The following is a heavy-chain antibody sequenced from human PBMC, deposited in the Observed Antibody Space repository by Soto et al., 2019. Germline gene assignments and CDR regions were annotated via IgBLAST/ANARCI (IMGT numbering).Heavy chain of an antibody. J-gene: IGHJ6*02. D-gene: IGHD3-3*01. CDR3: AGGWSGYYYYYYYGMDV. CDR2: IYYSGST. Sequence: SETLSLTCTVSGGSISSSSYYWGWIRQPPGKGLEWIGSIYYSGSTYYNPSLKSRVTISVDTSKNQFSLKLSSVTAADTAVYYCAGGWSGYYYYYYYGMDVWGQGTTVTVSS. V-gene: IGHV4-39*01. CDR1: GGSISSSSYY.